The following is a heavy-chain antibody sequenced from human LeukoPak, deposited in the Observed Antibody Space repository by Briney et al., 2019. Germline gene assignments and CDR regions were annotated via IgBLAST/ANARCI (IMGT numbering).Heavy chain of an antibody. Sequence: GGSLRLSCAASGFTFSSYAMSWVRQAPGKGLEWVSAISGSGGSKYYADSVKGRFTTSRDNSKNTLYLQMNSLRAEDTAVYYCARDRYYYDSSGYFDYWGQGTPVTVSS. V-gene: IGHV3-23*01. J-gene: IGHJ4*02. D-gene: IGHD3-22*01. CDR3: ARDRYYYDSSGYFDY. CDR2: ISGSGGSK. CDR1: GFTFSSYA.